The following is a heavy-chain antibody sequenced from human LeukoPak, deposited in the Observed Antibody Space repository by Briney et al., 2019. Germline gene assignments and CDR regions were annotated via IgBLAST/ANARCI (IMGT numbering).Heavy chain of an antibody. J-gene: IGHJ5*02. V-gene: IGHV3-11*01. Sequence: GGSLRLSCAASGLTFRDYYMSWIRQAPGKGLEWLSYINIGGTNTHYADSVKGRFTISRDNAKKSLYLEMTNLRAEDTAVYYCATDGAGFDTWGQGVLVTVSS. CDR1: GLTFRDYY. CDR2: INIGGTNT. CDR3: ATDGAGFDT.